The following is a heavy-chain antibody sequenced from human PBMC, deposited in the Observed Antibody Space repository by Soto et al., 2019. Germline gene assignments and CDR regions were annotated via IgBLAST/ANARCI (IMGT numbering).Heavy chain of an antibody. CDR1: GYTFTRYG. CDR3: AKNGQPPYYYYGMDV. V-gene: IGHV1-18*01. Sequence: QGQLVQSGAEVKKPGASVKVSCKASGYTFTRYGTSWVRQAPGQGLEWMGWISGYNGDTNYAQKFQGRVTMTIDTATLTTYMELRSLTSDYTAVYYCAKNGQPPYYYYGMDVWGQGTPVTVSS. D-gene: IGHD2-8*01. J-gene: IGHJ6*02. CDR2: ISGYNGDT.